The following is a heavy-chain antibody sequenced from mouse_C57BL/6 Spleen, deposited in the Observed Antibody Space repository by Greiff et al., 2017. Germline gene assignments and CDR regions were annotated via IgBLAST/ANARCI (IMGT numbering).Heavy chain of an antibody. V-gene: IGHV1-80*01. D-gene: IGHD4-1*01. CDR3: ARRANWDVDY. Sequence: QVQLQQSGAELVKPGASVKLSCKASGYAFSSYWMNWVEQRPGKGLEWIGQIYPGDGDTNYNGKFKGKATLAADKSSSTAYMQLSSLTSEDSAVYFCARRANWDVDYWGQGTTLTVSS. CDR2: IYPGDGDT. CDR1: GYAFSSYW. J-gene: IGHJ2*01.